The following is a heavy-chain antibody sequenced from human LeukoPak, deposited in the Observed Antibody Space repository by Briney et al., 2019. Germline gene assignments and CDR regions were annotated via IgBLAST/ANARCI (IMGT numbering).Heavy chain of an antibody. D-gene: IGHD2-21*02. CDR2: ISRVSTYI. J-gene: IGHJ6*03. V-gene: IGHV3-21*01. Sequence: GGSLRLSCSASGFTLTDYSMSWVRQAPGKGLEWVSIISRVSTYIYYADSVKGRFTVSRDNAKSSLYLQMTSLRAEDTAVYFCAREGGDGDYYYYMDVWGKGTTVTVSS. CDR3: AREGGDGDYYYYMDV. CDR1: GFTLTDYS.